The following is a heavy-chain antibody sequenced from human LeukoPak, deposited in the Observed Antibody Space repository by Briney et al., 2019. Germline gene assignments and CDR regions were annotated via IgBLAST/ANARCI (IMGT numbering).Heavy chain of an antibody. CDR3: ARDSSLRYYFDY. V-gene: IGHV3-23*01. CDR2: ISGSGGST. CDR1: GFTFSSYG. D-gene: IGHD2-2*01. J-gene: IGHJ4*02. Sequence: GGSLRLSCAASGFTFSSYGMSWVRQAPGKGLEWVSAISGSGGSTYYADSVKGRFTISRDNAKNSLFLQMNSLRAEDMAVYYCARDSSLRYYFDYWGQGTLVTVSS.